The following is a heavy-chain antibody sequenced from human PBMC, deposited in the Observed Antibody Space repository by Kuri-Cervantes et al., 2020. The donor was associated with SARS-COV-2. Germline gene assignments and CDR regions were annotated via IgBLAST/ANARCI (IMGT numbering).Heavy chain of an antibody. D-gene: IGHD3-3*01. J-gene: IGHJ4*02. CDR3: AKVGLAQNDFWSGYYTG. CDR1: GFSFSNYA. CDR2: VYSSDART. Sequence: GGSLRLSCAASGFSFSNYAMSWVRQAPGRGLECVAVVYSSDARTYYADSAKGRFSISRDNSKNTVYLQMNSLRVEDTAVYYCAKVGLAQNDFWSGYYTGWGQGTLVTVSS. V-gene: IGHV3-23*05.